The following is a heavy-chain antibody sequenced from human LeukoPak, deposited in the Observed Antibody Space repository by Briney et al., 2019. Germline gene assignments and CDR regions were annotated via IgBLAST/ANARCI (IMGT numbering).Heavy chain of an antibody. D-gene: IGHD3-22*01. V-gene: IGHV3-21*01. CDR3: ASRYYYDSSGYSQWAFDI. CDR1: GFTFSRYW. J-gene: IGHJ3*02. Sequence: PGGSLRLSCVASGFTFSRYWVNWVRQPPGKGLEWVSSIFPSGGEIHYADSVKGRFTISRDNAKNTLYLQMNSLRAEDTAVYYCASRYYYDSSGYSQWAFDIWGQGTMVTVSS. CDR2: IFPSGGEI.